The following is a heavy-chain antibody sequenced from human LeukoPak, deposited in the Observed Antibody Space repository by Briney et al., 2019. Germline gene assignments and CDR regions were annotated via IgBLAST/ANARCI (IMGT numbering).Heavy chain of an antibody. D-gene: IGHD4-23*01. CDR3: ARGLPTGVDAFDI. CDR1: GFIFSTYW. CDR2: IKQDGSEK. V-gene: IGHV3-7*01. J-gene: IGHJ3*02. Sequence: GGSLRLSCAASGFIFSTYWMTWVRQAPGKGLEWVANIKQDGSEKYYVDSLKGRFTISRDNAKNLLYLQMNSLRAEDTAVYYCARGLPTGVDAFDIWGQGTMVTVSS.